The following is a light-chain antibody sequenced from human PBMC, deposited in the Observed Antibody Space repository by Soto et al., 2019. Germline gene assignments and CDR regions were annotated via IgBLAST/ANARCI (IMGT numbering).Light chain of an antibody. V-gene: IGKV3D-20*02. CDR1: QSVTSNY. Sequence: EIVLTQSPGTLSSSPGERATLSCRASQSVTSNYLAWYQQKPGQAPRLLIYDASTRASDIPARFSGSGSGTDFTLTISSLEPDDFAVYYCQHRANWPLTFGGGTKVEIK. CDR2: DAS. J-gene: IGKJ4*01. CDR3: QHRANWPLT.